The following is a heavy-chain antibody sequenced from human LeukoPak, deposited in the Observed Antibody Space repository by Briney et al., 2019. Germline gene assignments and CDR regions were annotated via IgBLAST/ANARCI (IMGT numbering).Heavy chain of an antibody. D-gene: IGHD5-18*01. CDR2: INQDGDEK. J-gene: IGHJ6*02. Sequence: GGSLRLSCAASGFTFSSYWMSWVRQAPGKGLEWVANINQDGDEKNSVDSVKGRFTISRDNAKNTLYLQMNSLRAEDTAVYYCARDAVDTANAVWGQGTTVTVSS. V-gene: IGHV3-7*01. CDR1: GFTFSSYW. CDR3: ARDAVDTANAV.